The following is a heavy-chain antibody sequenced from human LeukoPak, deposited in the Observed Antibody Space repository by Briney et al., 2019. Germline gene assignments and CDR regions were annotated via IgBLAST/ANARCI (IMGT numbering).Heavy chain of an antibody. CDR2: ISGSGGST. Sequence: GGSLRLSCAASGFTFSSYAMSWVRQAPGKGLEWVSAISGSGGSTYYADSVKGRFTISRDNSKNTLYLQMSSLRAEDTAVYYCAKDPHYGDYTGAFDYWGQGTLVTVSS. CDR3: AKDPHYGDYTGAFDY. CDR1: GFTFSSYA. V-gene: IGHV3-23*01. D-gene: IGHD4-17*01. J-gene: IGHJ4*02.